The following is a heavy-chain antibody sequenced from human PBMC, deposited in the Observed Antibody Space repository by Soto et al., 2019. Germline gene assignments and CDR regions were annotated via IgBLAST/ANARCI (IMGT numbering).Heavy chain of an antibody. CDR2: IIGSGCST. Sequence: GGSLRLSSAASGFTFNSYAMSWVRQAPGKGLGWVSSIIGSGCSTYYADSVKGRFSVSRDNSKNTLYMKTNSLRAEDTAVYYCAKDRNYYDSSGYDYWGQGTLVTVSS. CDR1: GFTFNSYA. CDR3: AKDRNYYDSSGYDY. D-gene: IGHD3-22*01. V-gene: IGHV3-23*01. J-gene: IGHJ4*02.